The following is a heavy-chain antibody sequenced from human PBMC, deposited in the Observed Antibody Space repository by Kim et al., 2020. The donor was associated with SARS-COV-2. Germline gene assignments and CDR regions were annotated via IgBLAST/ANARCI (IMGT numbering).Heavy chain of an antibody. CDR3: ERENWGNSDY. Sequence: GGSLRLSCAASGFTFNNYGMHWVRQTPAKGLEWVAVISYDGSNEYYADSVKGRFTISRDNSKNTLYLQMNSLEAEDTAVYYCERENWGNSDYWGQGTLVTLSS. CDR1: GFTFNNYG. D-gene: IGHD7-27*01. CDR2: ISYDGSNE. J-gene: IGHJ4*02. V-gene: IGHV3-33*08.